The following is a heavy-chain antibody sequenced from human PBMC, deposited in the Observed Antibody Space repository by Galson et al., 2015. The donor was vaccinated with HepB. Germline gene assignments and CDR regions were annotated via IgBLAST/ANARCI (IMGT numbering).Heavy chain of an antibody. J-gene: IGHJ6*02. V-gene: IGHV3-30-3*01. CDR3: ATPLPFGWFGELSAGMDV. Sequence: SLRLSCAASGFTFSSYAMHWVRQAPGKGLEWVAVISSDGSNKYYADSVTGRFTISRDNSKNTLYLQMNSLRPEDTAVYYCATPLPFGWFGELSAGMDVWGQGTTVTVSS. D-gene: IGHD3-10*01. CDR2: ISSDGSNK. CDR1: GFTFSSYA.